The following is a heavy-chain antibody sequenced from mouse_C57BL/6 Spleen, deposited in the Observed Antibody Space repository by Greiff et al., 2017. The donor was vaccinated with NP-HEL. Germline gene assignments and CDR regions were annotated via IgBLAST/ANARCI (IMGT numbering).Heavy chain of an antibody. D-gene: IGHD1-1*01. CDR2: ISYDGSN. J-gene: IGHJ1*03. Sequence: EVQLQESGPGLVKPSQSLSLTCSVTGYSITSGYYWNWIRQFPGNKLEWMGYISYDGSNNYNPSLKNRISITRDTSKNQFFLKLNSVTTEDTATYYCASPYYGSSIYWYFDVWGTGTTVTVSS. V-gene: IGHV3-6*01. CDR3: ASPYYGSSIYWYFDV. CDR1: GYSITSGYY.